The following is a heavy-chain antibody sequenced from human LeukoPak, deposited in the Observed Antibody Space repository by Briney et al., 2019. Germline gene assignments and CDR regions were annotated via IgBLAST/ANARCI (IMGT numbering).Heavy chain of an antibody. CDR2: ISYDGSNK. J-gene: IGHJ4*02. CDR1: GFTFSSYG. CDR3: AKGSGEVDY. V-gene: IGHV3-30*18. D-gene: IGHD3-16*01. Sequence: GGPLRLSCAASGFTFSSYGMRWVRQAPGKGLEWVAVISYDGSNKYYADSVKGRFTISRDNSKNTLYLQMNSLRAEDTAGYYCAKGSGEVDYWGQGTLVTVSS.